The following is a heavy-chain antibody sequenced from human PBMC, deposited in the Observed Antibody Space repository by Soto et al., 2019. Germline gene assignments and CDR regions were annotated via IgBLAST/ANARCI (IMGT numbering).Heavy chain of an antibody. V-gene: IGHV1-2*02. Sequence: ASVKVSCKASGYNFSDFYIHWVRQAPGQGLEWMGRINPDRGDTHYEQKFQGRVTMSSDNSIPSAYLDLNSLRSDDTAVYFCEREPLSTGLPERDYWGQGTLVTVSS. D-gene: IGHD2-8*02. J-gene: IGHJ4*02. CDR2: INPDRGDT. CDR3: EREPLSTGLPERDY. CDR1: GYNFSDFY.